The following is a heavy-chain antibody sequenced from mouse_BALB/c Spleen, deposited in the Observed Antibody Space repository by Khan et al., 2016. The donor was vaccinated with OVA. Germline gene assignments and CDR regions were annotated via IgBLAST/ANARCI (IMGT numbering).Heavy chain of an antibody. CDR3: ARGGYGGFAY. J-gene: IGHJ3*01. D-gene: IGHD2-14*01. CDR2: IFPGDGST. Sequence: QVQLQQSGAELVKPGASVKLSCKASGYTFTSYDMNWVRQRPEQGLEWIGWIFPGDGSTKYNEKLKGKATLTKDKSSSTAYMQLSRLTAEDSAVYCCARGGYGGFAYWGQGTLVTVSA. V-gene: IGHV1-85*01. CDR1: GYTFTSYD.